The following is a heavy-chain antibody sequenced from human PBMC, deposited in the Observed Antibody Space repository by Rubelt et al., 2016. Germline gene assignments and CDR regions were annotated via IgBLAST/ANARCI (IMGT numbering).Heavy chain of an antibody. CDR1: GYTFTSYY. J-gene: IGHJ3*02. CDR2: INPSGGST. D-gene: IGHD6-13*01. Sequence: QVQLVQSGAEVKKPGASVKVSCKASGYTFTSYYMHWVRQAPGQGLEWMGIINPSGGSTSYAQRFQGRVTMTRDASTSTVYRELSSLRSEDTAVYYCARGSWFRGAFDIWGQGTMVTVSS. V-gene: IGHV1-46*01. CDR3: ARGSWFRGAFDI.